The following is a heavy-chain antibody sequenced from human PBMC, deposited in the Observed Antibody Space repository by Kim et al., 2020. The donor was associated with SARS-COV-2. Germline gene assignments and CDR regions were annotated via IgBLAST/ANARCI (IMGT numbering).Heavy chain of an antibody. Sequence: SETLSLTCTVSGGSISSSSYYWGWIRQPPGKGLEWIGSIYYSGSTYYNPSLKSRVTISVDTSKNQFSLKLSSVTAADTAVYYCARHLAGAAAGMGWFDPWGQGTLVTVSS. CDR1: GGSISSSSYY. CDR3: ARHLAGAAAGMGWFDP. J-gene: IGHJ5*02. CDR2: IYYSGST. V-gene: IGHV4-39*01. D-gene: IGHD6-13*01.